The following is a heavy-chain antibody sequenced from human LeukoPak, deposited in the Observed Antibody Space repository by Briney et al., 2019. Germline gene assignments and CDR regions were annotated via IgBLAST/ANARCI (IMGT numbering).Heavy chain of an antibody. V-gene: IGHV4-34*01. Sequence: PSETLSLTCAVYGGPYSGYYWSWIRQPPGKGLEWIGEINHSGSTNYNPSLKSRVTISVDTSKNQFSLKLSSVTAADTAVYYCARRTVTVDYWGQGTLVTVSS. CDR1: GGPYSGYY. D-gene: IGHD4-17*01. CDR3: ARRTVTVDY. CDR2: INHSGST. J-gene: IGHJ4*02.